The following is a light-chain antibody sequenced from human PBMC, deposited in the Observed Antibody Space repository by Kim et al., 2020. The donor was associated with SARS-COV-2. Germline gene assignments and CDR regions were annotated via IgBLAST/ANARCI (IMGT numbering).Light chain of an antibody. J-gene: IGLJ2*01. CDR1: SSHIRAGND. CDR2: RNN. V-gene: IGLV1-40*01. CDR3: QSYDSSLNVVV. Sequence: GDNHAVTGGSSHIRAGNDVHWSRQLPGTAPKLPIYRNNTRPSGVPDRFSGSKSGTSASLAITGLQAEDEADYYCQSYDSSLNVVVFGGGTQLTVL.